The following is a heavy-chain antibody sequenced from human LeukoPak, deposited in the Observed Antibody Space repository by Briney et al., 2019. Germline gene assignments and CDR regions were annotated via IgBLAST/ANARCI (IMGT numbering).Heavy chain of an antibody. D-gene: IGHD4-17*01. CDR2: ILPSSGGP. CDR3: ARKGEDYGDYDY. V-gene: IGHV1-2*02. Sequence: ASVKVSCKASGYTFTGYYMHWVRQAPGQGLEWMGWILPSSGGPYYAQKFQGRITMTRDTSISTAYMELTRLRSDDTAVYYCARKGEDYGDYDYWGQGTLVPVSS. J-gene: IGHJ4*02. CDR1: GYTFTGYY.